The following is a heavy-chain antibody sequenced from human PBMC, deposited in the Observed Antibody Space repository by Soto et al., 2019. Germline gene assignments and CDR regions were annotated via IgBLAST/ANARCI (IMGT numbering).Heavy chain of an antibody. CDR3: ARDGDYYGSGSYYLYMDV. J-gene: IGHJ6*02. V-gene: IGHV3-23*01. CDR1: GFTFSSYA. Sequence: EVQLLESGGGLVQPGGSLRLSRAASGFTFSSYAMSWVRQAPGKGLEWVSAISGSGGSTYYADSVKGRFTISRDNSKNSLYLQMNSLRAEDTAVYYCARDGDYYGSGSYYLYMDVWGQGTTVTVSS. CDR2: ISGSGGST. D-gene: IGHD3-10*01.